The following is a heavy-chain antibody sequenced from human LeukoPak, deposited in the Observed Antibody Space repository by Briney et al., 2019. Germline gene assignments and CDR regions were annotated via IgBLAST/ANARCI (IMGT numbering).Heavy chain of an antibody. CDR2: IYYSGST. CDR3: ARRYRIAAAGDAFDI. V-gene: IGHV4-59*01. J-gene: IGHJ3*02. D-gene: IGHD6-13*01. CDR1: GGSISSYY. Sequence: SETLSLTCTVSGGSISSYYWSWIRQPPGKGLEWIGYIYYSGSTNYNPSLKSRVTISVDTSKNQFSLKLSSVTAADTAVYYCARRYRIAAAGDAFDIWGQGTMVTVSS.